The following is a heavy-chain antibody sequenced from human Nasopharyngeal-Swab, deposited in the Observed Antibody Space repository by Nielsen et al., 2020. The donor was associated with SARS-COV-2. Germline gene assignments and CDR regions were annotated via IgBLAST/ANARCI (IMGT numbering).Heavy chain of an antibody. CDR1: GFTFSSYW. CDR3: ARDHPTYYDFWSGSYTTDSDWYFDL. CDR2: IKQDGSEK. Sequence: GESLKISCAASGFTFSSYWMSWVRQAPGKGLEWVAKIKQDGSEKYYVDSVKGRFTISRDNAKNSLYLQMNSLRAEDTAVYYCARDHPTYYDFWSGSYTTDSDWYFDLWGRGTLVTVSS. D-gene: IGHD3-3*01. J-gene: IGHJ2*01. V-gene: IGHV3-7*01.